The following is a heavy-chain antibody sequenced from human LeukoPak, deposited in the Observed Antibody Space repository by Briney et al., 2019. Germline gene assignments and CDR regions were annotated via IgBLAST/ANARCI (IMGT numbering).Heavy chain of an antibody. CDR3: ARDKRGGMITFGGVPNDY. CDR1: GFTFSSYE. D-gene: IGHD3-16*01. V-gene: IGHV3-48*03. Sequence: QPGGSLRLSCAASGFTFSSYEMNWVRQAPGKGLEWVSYISSSSGSTIYYADSVKGRFTISRDNAKSSLYLQMNSLRAEDTAAYYCARDKRGGMITFGGVPNDYWGQGTLVTVSS. CDR2: ISSSSGSTI. J-gene: IGHJ4*02.